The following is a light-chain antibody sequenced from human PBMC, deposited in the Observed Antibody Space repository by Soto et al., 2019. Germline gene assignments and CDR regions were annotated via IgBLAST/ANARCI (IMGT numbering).Light chain of an antibody. V-gene: IGKV1-5*01. CDR3: QQYENYPLT. Sequence: DNHMTQSPSTLSASVGDRVTITCRASWSVNIWLAWYQQKPGKAPQLLIYDTSTLKSGAPSRFSGSGSGTEFTLTISSLQPDDFATYYCQQYENYPLTFGGGTKVDIK. CDR1: WSVNIW. CDR2: DTS. J-gene: IGKJ4*01.